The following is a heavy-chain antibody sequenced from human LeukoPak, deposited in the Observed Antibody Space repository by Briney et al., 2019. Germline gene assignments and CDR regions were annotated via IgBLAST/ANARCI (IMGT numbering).Heavy chain of an antibody. J-gene: IGHJ3*02. CDR3: TTGRYFDWLADDAFDI. CDR2: IKSKTDGGTT. Sequence: PGGSLRLSCAASGFTFSSYWMSWVRQAPGKGLEWVGRIKSKTDGGTTDYAAPVKGRFTISRDDSKNTLYLQMNSLKTEDTAVYYCTTGRYFDWLADDAFDIWGQGTMVTVSS. D-gene: IGHD3-9*01. CDR1: GFTFSSYW. V-gene: IGHV3-15*01.